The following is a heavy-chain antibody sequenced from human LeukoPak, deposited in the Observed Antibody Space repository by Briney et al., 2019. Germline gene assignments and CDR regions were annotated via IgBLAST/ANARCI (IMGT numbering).Heavy chain of an antibody. D-gene: IGHD6-6*01. Sequence: GGSLRLSCAASGFTFSSYWMTWVRQAPGEGLDWVSAISGGGATYYADSVKGRFTISRDNSKNTLYLQMNSLRADDTAVYYCARVGKAARSEWFDPWGQGTLVTVSS. CDR2: ISGGGAT. CDR1: GFTFSSYW. V-gene: IGHV3-23*01. J-gene: IGHJ5*02. CDR3: ARVGKAARSEWFDP.